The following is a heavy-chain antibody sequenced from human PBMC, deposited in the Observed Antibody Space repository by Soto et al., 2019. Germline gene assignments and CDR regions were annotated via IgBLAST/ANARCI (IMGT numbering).Heavy chain of an antibody. V-gene: IGHV1-18*01. CDR3: AGFGDGCMRTGGYVGVDWFDP. Sequence: QVQLVQSGAEVKKPGASVKVSCKASGYTFTSYGISWVRQAPGQGLEWMGWISAYNGNTNYAQKLQGRVTITTDTSTHAPYRGPRSERPDDTAVYYCAGFGDGCMRTGGYVGVDWFDPWGRGTLVTVSS. CDR2: ISAYNGNT. D-gene: IGHD6-25*01. CDR1: GYTFTSYG. J-gene: IGHJ5*02.